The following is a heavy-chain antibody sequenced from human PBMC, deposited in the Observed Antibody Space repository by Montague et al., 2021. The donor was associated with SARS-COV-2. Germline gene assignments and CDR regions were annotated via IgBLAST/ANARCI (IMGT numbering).Heavy chain of an antibody. V-gene: IGHV2-70*11. CDR2: IDWDDDQ. Sequence: PALVKPTQTLTLTCTFSGFSLITTGMSVGWIRQPPGKALEWLARIDWDDDQYYSRSLNTRLTISPGTSKNQVVLTMTNMDTVDTATYYCARNRLSVFDFWGQGTLVTVSS. CDR1: GFSLITTGMS. J-gene: IGHJ4*02. CDR3: ARNRLSVFDF. D-gene: IGHD2/OR15-2a*01.